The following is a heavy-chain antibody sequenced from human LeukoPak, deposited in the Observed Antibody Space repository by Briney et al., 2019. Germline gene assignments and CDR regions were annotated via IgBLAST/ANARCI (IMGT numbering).Heavy chain of an antibody. D-gene: IGHD3-10*01. CDR2: IYYSGST. CDR3: ARVGADGSGFLFDY. V-gene: IGHV4-39*01. J-gene: IGHJ4*02. Sequence: SETLSLTCTVSGGSISNNSYYWGWTRQPPGKGLEWIGSIYYSGSTYYNPSLKSRVTISRDTSKNQFSLKVSSVTAADTAVYYCARVGADGSGFLFDYWGQGTLVTVSS. CDR1: GGSISNNSYY.